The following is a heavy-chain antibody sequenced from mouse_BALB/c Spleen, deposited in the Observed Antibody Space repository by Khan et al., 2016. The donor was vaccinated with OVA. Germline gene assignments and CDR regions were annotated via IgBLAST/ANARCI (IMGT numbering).Heavy chain of an antibody. CDR1: GYSITSDYA. Sequence: EVQLQESGPGLVKPSQSLSLTCTVTGYSITSDYAWNWIRQFQGNKLEWMGYISYSGSTNYKPALKRQISITRDTSKNQFFLQLSSVTTEDTATYYCARDGSRYNYAMDYWGQGTSVTVSS. D-gene: IGHD2-3*01. J-gene: IGHJ4*01. CDR3: ARDGSRYNYAMDY. CDR2: ISYSGST. V-gene: IGHV3-2*02.